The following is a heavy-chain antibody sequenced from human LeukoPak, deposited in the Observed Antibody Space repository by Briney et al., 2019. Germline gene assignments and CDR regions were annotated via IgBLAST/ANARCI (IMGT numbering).Heavy chain of an antibody. V-gene: IGHV3-30*18. CDR2: ISHDGSNK. J-gene: IGHJ4*02. CDR3: AKEGYYGSGSFPDS. CDR1: GFTFSSYW. D-gene: IGHD3-10*01. Sequence: GGSLRLSCAASGFTFSSYWMSWVRRAPGKGLEWMTVISHDGSNKYYVDSVKGRFTISRDNSKSTLYLQMNSLRAEDTAVYYCAKEGYYGSGSFPDSWGQGTLVTVSS.